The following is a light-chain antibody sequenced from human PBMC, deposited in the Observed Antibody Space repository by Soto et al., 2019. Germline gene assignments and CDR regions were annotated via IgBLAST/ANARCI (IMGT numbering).Light chain of an antibody. CDR3: QQYNDWPPYT. J-gene: IGKJ2*01. V-gene: IGKV3-15*01. CDR2: GAS. Sequence: ETVLTQSPATLSVSPGGRATLSCRASQSVTTNLAWYQQKPGQAPRLLIYGASTRATGVPARSSGSGSGTEFTLTISSLQSEDFAVYYCQQYNDWPPYTFGQGTKVDIK. CDR1: QSVTTN.